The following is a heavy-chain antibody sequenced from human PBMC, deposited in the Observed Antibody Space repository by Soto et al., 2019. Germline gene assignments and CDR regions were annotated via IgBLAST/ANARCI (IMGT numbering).Heavy chain of an antibody. V-gene: IGHV4-4*07. CDR3: ARDREQLEFSDVVGWFDP. CDR2: IYTSGST. D-gene: IGHD6-6*01. J-gene: IGHJ5*02. CDR1: GGSISSYY. Sequence: SETLSLTCTVSGGSISSYYWSWIRQPAGKGLEWIGRIYTSGSTNYNPSLKSRVTMSVDTSKNQFSLKLSSVTAADTAVYYCARDREQLEFSDVVGWFDPWGQGTLVTVSS.